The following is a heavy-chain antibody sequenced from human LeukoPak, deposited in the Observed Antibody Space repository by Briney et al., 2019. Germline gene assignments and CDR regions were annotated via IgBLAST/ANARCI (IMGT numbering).Heavy chain of an antibody. Sequence: GGSPRLSCAASGFTFSSYAMHWVRQAPGKGLEWVAVISYDGSNKYYADSVRGRFTISRGNSKNTLYLQMNSLRAEDTAVYYCAREDYGNFHFDYWGQGTLVTVSS. V-gene: IGHV3-30-3*01. D-gene: IGHD4-17*01. J-gene: IGHJ4*02. CDR3: AREDYGNFHFDY. CDR2: ISYDGSNK. CDR1: GFTFSSYA.